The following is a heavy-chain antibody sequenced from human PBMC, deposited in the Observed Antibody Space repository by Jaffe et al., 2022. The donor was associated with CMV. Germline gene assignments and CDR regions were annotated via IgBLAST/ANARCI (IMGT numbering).Heavy chain of an antibody. CDR2: IYSGGST. Sequence: EVQLVESGGGLVQPGGSLRLSCAASGFTVSNNYMCWFRQAPGKGLEWVSVIYSGGSTYYADSVKGRFTMSRDNSKNMLFLQMYRLRAEDTAVYYCAGDSIHYYGSSGSLDYWGQGTLVTVSS. CDR1: GFTVSNNY. V-gene: IGHV3-66*01. CDR3: AGDSIHYYGSSGSLDY. D-gene: IGHD3-22*01. J-gene: IGHJ4*02.